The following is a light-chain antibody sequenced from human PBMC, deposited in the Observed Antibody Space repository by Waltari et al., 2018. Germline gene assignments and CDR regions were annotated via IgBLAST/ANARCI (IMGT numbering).Light chain of an antibody. CDR3: QQYQSAPWT. CDR1: HSISSW. Sequence: IQMTQAPSTLAASVGARVPITCRASHSISSWLAWYQQKPGKAPKLLIYKASRLESGVPSRCSGSGQGEEVTLNISSLQPDDFATYYCQQYQSAPWTFGQGTKVEIK. J-gene: IGKJ1*01. V-gene: IGKV1-5*03. CDR2: KAS.